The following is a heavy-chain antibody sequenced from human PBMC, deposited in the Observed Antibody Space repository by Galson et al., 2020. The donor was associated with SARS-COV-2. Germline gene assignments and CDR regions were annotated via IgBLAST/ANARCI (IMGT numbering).Heavy chain of an antibody. J-gene: IGHJ4*02. CDR1: GFTFSSYA. V-gene: IGHV3-30*04. CDR2: ISYDGSNK. D-gene: IGHD1-26*01. CDR3: AREDIVGATFDY. Sequence: GGSLRLSCAASGFTFSSYAIHWVRLAPGKGLEWVAVISYDGSNKYYADSVKGRFTISRDNSKNTLYLQMNSLRAEDTAVYYCAREDIVGATFDYWGQGTLVTVSS.